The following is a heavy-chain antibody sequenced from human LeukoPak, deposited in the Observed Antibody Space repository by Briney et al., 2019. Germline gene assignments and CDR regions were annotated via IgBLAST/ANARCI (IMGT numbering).Heavy chain of an antibody. CDR2: ISGAGGST. CDR1: GFTFNRYA. V-gene: IGHV3-23*01. J-gene: IGHJ4*02. CDR3: AKDRISMVRGVIAPGS. Sequence: GGSLRLSCAASGFTFNRYAMSWVRQAPGKGLEWVSAISGAGGSTYYADSVKGRFAISRDNSKNTLYLQMNSLRAAATAVYYCAKDRISMVRGVIAPGSWGQGTLVTVSS. D-gene: IGHD3-10*01.